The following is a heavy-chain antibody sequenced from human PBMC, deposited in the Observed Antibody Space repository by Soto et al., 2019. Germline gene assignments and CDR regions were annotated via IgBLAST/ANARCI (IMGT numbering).Heavy chain of an antibody. CDR1: GFTFNSYG. CDR2: ISYDSTKT. Sequence: GGSLRLSCAASGFTFNSYGMHWVRQGPGNGLEWVAFISYDSTKTYYADSVKGRFTISRDNSNSALYVQMNSLTGEDTAVYYCARTRSPPSDFQYSSLDVWGQGTTVTVSS. J-gene: IGHJ6*02. V-gene: IGHV3-30*03. D-gene: IGHD2-15*01. CDR3: ARTRSPPSDFQYSSLDV.